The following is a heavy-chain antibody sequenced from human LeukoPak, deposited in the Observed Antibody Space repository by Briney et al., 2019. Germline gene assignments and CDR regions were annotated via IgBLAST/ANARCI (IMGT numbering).Heavy chain of an antibody. CDR3: ARGSTTYFDY. J-gene: IGHJ4*02. CDR2: INAGNGNT. D-gene: IGHD1-1*01. V-gene: IGHV1-3*03. CDR1: GYTFTSYG. Sequence: ASVKVSCKASGYTFTSYGISWVRQAPGQRLEWMGWINAGNGNTKHSQEFQGRVTITRDTSASTAYMELSSLRSEDMAVYYCARGSTTYFDYWGQGTLVTVSS.